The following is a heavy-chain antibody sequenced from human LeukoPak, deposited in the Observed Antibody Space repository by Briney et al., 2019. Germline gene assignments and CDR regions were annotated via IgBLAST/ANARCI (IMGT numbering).Heavy chain of an antibody. CDR2: IYHSGST. CDR1: GYSINNGYY. V-gene: IGHV4-38-2*02. J-gene: IGHJ4*02. Sequence: SETLSLTCTVSGYSINNGYYWAWIRRPPGKGLEWIGSIYHSGSTYYKPSLKSRVTISVDTSKNQFSLKLSSVTAADTAVYYCARAFYSSSWYHKEDFFDYWGQGTLVTVSS. D-gene: IGHD6-13*01. CDR3: ARAFYSSSWYHKEDFFDY.